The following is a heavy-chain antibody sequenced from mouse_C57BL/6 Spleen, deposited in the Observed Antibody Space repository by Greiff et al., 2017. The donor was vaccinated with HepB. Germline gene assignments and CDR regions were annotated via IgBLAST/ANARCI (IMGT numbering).Heavy chain of an antibody. V-gene: IGHV1-64*01. CDR1: GYTFTSYW. CDR3: ARAILLRSYYFDY. J-gene: IGHJ2*01. D-gene: IGHD1-1*01. CDR2: IHPNSGST. Sequence: QVQLQQPGAELVKPGASVKLSCKASGYTFTSYWMHWVKQRPGQGLEWIGMIHPNSGSTNYNEKFKSKATLTVDKSSSTAYMQLSSLTSEDSAVYYCARAILLRSYYFDYWGQGTTLTVSS.